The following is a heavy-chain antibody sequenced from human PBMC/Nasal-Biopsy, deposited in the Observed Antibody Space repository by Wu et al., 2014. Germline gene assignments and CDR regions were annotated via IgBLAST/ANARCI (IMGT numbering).Heavy chain of an antibody. Sequence: FTFSDHSMDWVRQAPGKGLEWVSGISWKTGIIGYADSVKGRFIISRDNSRSTLHLEMSSLRPEDTALYYCARDGVDVRYNSYYHMDVWGQGTLVIVSS. CDR1: FTFSDHS. V-gene: IGHV3-9*01. J-gene: IGHJ6*03. CDR3: ARDGVDVRYNSYYHMDV. D-gene: IGHD5-24*01. CDR2: ISWKTGII.